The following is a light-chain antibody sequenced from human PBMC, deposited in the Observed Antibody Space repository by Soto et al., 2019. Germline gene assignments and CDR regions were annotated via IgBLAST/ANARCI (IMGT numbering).Light chain of an antibody. V-gene: IGKV4-1*01. CDR2: WAS. CDR3: KPPLQPWT. CDR1: LSVLYSSNNKNY. Sequence: DIVMTQSPHSLAASLGERATISCKTSLSVLYSSNNKNYLAWYQQKPGQPPNLLIYWASTRESGVPDRFSGSGSGTDFTPNISRVEAEEVGVDYRKPPLQPWTVGTGTKVEIK. J-gene: IGKJ1*01.